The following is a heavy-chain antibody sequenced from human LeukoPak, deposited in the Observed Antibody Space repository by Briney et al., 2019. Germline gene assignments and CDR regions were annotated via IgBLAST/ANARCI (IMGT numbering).Heavy chain of an antibody. V-gene: IGHV3-7*05. CDR1: GFTLSGYW. CDR3: VRDCGFHTFDY. J-gene: IGHJ4*02. Sequence: GGSLRLSCAASGFTLSGYWMTWVRQAPGKGLEYVVNIKEDGSEKYYVDSVKGRFTISRDNTKNSLYLQMSSLRGDDTAVYYCVRDCGFHTFDYWGQGTLVTASS. CDR2: IKEDGSEK. D-gene: IGHD2-21*01.